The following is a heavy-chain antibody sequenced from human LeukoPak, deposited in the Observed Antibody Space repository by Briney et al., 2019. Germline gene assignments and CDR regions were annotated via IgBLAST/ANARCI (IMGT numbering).Heavy chain of an antibody. D-gene: IGHD6-19*01. CDR2: ISTYNENT. Sequence: GASVKVSCKASGGTFSSYAISWVRQAPGQGLEWMGWISTYNENTEYAQKFQGRVTMTTDTSTSTAYMELRSLRSDDTAVYYCAKDPPHSSGPNSPCFEFWGQGTLVTVSS. V-gene: IGHV1-18*01. CDR1: GGTFSSYA. CDR3: AKDPPHSSGPNSPCFEF. J-gene: IGHJ4*02.